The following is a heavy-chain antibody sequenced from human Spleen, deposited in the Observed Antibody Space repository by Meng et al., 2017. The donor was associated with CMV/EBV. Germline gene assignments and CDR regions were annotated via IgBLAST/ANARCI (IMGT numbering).Heavy chain of an antibody. CDR1: GFTFSSYT. CDR2: ISSNSAYI. V-gene: IGHV3-21*01. Sequence: SCAASGFTFSSYTMNWVRQAPGKGLEWVSSISSNSAYIYYVDLVKGRFTISRDNAKSSLYLQMNGLRAEDTAVYYCARDMSTRTHDYWGQGTLVTVSS. J-gene: IGHJ4*02. CDR3: ARDMSTRTHDY.